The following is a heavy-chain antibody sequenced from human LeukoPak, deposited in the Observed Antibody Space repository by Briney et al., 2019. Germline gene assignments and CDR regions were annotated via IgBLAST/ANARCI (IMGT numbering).Heavy chain of an antibody. D-gene: IGHD1-14*01. CDR2: VYTSGST. CDR3: ARSRYRSLLTGFDP. J-gene: IGHJ5*02. CDR1: GGSISSGSYY. Sequence: SETLSLTCTVSGGSISSGSYYWSWTRQPAGKGLEWIGRVYTSGSTNYNPSLKSRVTISVDTSKNQLSLKLNSVTAADTAVYYCARSRYRSLLTGFDPWGQGTLVTVSS. V-gene: IGHV4-61*02.